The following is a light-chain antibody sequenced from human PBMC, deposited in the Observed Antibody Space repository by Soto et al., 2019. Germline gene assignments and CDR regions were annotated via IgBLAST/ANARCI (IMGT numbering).Light chain of an antibody. CDR1: SGDVGAYTY. Sequence: QSALTQPRSVSGSPGQSVTISCTGTSGDVGAYTYVSWYRQHPDKAPRLVISDVTKRPSGVPDRFSGSKSGNTAFLTISGLQAEDEAEYYCCSYVGGYSYVFGIGTKLTVL. CDR3: CSYVGGYSYV. V-gene: IGLV2-11*01. CDR2: DVT. J-gene: IGLJ1*01.